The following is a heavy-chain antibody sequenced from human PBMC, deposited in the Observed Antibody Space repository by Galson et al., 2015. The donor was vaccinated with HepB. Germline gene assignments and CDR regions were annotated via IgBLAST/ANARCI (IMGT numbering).Heavy chain of an antibody. D-gene: IGHD3-22*01. CDR2: INPSGVTT. Sequence: SVKVSCKASGYTFRNHYMHWVRQAPGQGLEWMGIINPSGVTTNYAQKFQGRVTVTRDTSTSIVYMELSSLRFEDTAVYYCAIGYDDSSGSPIYGLNIWGQGTLVTVSS. CDR1: GYTFRNHY. CDR3: AIGYDDSSGSPIYGLNI. V-gene: IGHV1-46*03. J-gene: IGHJ3*02.